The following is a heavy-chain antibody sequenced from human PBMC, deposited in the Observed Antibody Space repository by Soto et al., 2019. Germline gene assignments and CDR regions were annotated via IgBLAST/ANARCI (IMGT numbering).Heavy chain of an antibody. D-gene: IGHD1-1*01. CDR3: ARGTGTDLYYYYYGMDV. CDR2: INPNSGGT. CDR1: GGTFSSYA. V-gene: IGHV1-2*04. Sequence: ASVKVSCKASGGTFSSYAISWVRQAPGQGLEWMGWINPNSGGTNYAQKFQGWVTMTRDTSISTAYMELSRLRSDDTAVYYCARGTGTDLYYYYYGMDVWGQGTTVTVSS. J-gene: IGHJ6*02.